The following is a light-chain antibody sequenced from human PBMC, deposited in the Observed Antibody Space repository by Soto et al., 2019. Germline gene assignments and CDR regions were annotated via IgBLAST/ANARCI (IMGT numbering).Light chain of an antibody. V-gene: IGLV3-21*02. Sequence: SYELTQPPSVSVAPGQTARITCGGNNIGSKSVHWYQKKPGQAPVLIVFDENDRPSGIPERFSGSKSGNTATLTISRVEAGDEADYYCQVWDPSTDPPLFGGGTKVTVL. J-gene: IGLJ3*02. CDR1: NIGSKS. CDR2: DEN. CDR3: QVWDPSTDPPL.